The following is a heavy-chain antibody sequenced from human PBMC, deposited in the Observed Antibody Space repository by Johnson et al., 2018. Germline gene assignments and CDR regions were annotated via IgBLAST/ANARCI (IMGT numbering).Heavy chain of an antibody. CDR1: GFTFDDYA. J-gene: IGHJ6*03. D-gene: IGHD5-24*01. CDR3: AKALGFGNNSPGHMDA. V-gene: IGHV3-43*01. CDR2: ISWDGGRT. Sequence: EVQLVESGGVVVQPGGSLSLSCAASGFTFDDYAMHWVRQAPGKGLEWVSLISWDGGRTYYEDSVKGRFTISRDNSKCSLYLQMNSLRTEETALYYCAKALGFGNNSPGHMDAWGEGTTVTVSS.